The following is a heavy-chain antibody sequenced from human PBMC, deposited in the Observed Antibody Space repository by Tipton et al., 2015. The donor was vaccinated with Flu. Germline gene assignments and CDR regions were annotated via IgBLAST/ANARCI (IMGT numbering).Heavy chain of an antibody. V-gene: IGHV3-43*02. J-gene: IGHJ4*02. CDR3: ATENCEVNNCPVDY. Sequence: SLRLSCAASGFIFDDYGMHWVRQAPGKGLEWVSLISGDGYDTSYTDSVKGRITISRDNSKYTLYLQMDSLRAEDTAVYYCATENCEVNNCPVDYRGQGTLVTVSS. D-gene: IGHD1-20*01. CDR1: GFIFDDYG. CDR2: ISGDGYDT.